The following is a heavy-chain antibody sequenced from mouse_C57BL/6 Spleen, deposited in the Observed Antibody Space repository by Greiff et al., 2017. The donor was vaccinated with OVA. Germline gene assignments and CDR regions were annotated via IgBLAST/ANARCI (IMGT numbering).Heavy chain of an antibody. V-gene: IGHV1-55*01. CDR2: IYPGSGST. Sequence: QVQLLQPGAVLVQPWASVQMSCTASCFSFPSSWLTWVKPCPGHGLAWLGDIYPGSGSTNYNEKFKSKATLTVDTSSSTAYMQLSILTSEDSAVYYCASMAPDYWGQGTTLTVSS. CDR3: ASMAPDY. D-gene: IGHD1-1*02. J-gene: IGHJ2*01. CDR1: CFSFPSSW.